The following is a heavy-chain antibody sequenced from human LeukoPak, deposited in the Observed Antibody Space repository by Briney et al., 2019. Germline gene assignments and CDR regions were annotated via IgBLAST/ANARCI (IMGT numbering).Heavy chain of an antibody. CDR3: AKDIAYSSSSGVFDY. D-gene: IGHD6-6*01. V-gene: IGHV3-23*01. CDR2: ISGSGGST. Sequence: GGSLRLSCAASGFTFSSYAMSWVRQAPGKGLEWASAISGSGGSTYYADSVKGRFTISRDNSKNTLYLQMNSLRAEDTAVYYCAKDIAYSSSSGVFDYWGQGTLVTVSS. J-gene: IGHJ4*02. CDR1: GFTFSSYA.